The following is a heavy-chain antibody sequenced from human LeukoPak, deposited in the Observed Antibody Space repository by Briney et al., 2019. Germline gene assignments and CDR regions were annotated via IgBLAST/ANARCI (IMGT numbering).Heavy chain of an antibody. Sequence: GGSLRLSCAASGFTFSGYSMNWVRQAPGKGLEWVSYITSSSSTIYYADSVKGRFTISRDNSKNTLYLQMNSLRAEDTAVYYCAKGSFRRQQLVPDYGMDVWGQGTTVTVSS. CDR2: ITSSSSTI. CDR1: GFTFSGYS. CDR3: AKGSFRRQQLVPDYGMDV. D-gene: IGHD6-13*01. V-gene: IGHV3-48*01. J-gene: IGHJ6*02.